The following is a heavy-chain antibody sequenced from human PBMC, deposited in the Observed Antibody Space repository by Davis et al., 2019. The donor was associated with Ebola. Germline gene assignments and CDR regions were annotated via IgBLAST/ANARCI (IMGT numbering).Heavy chain of an antibody. V-gene: IGHV4-59*12. CDR2: IHHGGSA. CDR3: ARDTRPCGGDCYDDTFDM. CDR1: GVSITTYF. J-gene: IGHJ3*02. D-gene: IGHD2-21*01. Sequence: PSETLSLTCTVSGVSITTYFWSWIRQPPGNGLESVGYIHHGGSANSNPSLKSRVTFSIETSKSQVSLKLTSVTAADTAVYYCARDTRPCGGDCYDDTFDMWGQGTMVIVSS.